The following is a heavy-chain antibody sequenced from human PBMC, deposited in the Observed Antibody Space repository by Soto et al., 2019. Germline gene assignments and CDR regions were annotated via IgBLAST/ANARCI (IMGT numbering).Heavy chain of an antibody. V-gene: IGHV3-48*03. Sequence: GGSLRLSCAASGFTFSSSEMNWVRQAPGKGLEWVSYISSSGSTIYYADSVKGRFTISRDNAKKSVYLQMDSLRAEDTAVYYCARDTWRVIVVGTSWYFDLWGRGTLVTVSS. J-gene: IGHJ2*01. D-gene: IGHD2-15*01. CDR1: GFTFSSSE. CDR2: ISSSGSTI. CDR3: ARDTWRVIVVGTSWYFDL.